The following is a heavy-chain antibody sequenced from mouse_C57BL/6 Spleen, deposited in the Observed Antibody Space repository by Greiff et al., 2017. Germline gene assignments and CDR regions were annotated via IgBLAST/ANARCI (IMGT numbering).Heavy chain of an antibody. Sequence: QVQLQQSGAELVRPGTSVKLSCKASGYTFTSYWMHWVKQRPGQGLEWIGVIDPSDSYTNYNQKFKGKATLTVDTSSSTAYMQLSSLTSEDSAVYYCARLYYYGSSYRGAMDYWGQGTSVTVSS. CDR1: GYTFTSYW. D-gene: IGHD1-1*01. CDR3: ARLYYYGSSYRGAMDY. CDR2: IDPSDSYT. V-gene: IGHV1-59*01. J-gene: IGHJ4*01.